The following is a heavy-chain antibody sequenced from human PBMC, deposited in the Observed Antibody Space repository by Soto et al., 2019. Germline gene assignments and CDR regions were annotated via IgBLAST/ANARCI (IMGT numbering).Heavy chain of an antibody. V-gene: IGHV1-3*01. D-gene: IGHD1-26*01. CDR1: GNTVPNYA. CDR3: ARDDSGFSGSHYIDYFNY. CDR2: INGGNGNT. J-gene: IGHJ4*02. Sequence: ASVKVSCKASGNTVPNYAIHWVRQAPGQRLEWMGWINGGNGNTYYSEHFQGRVTFTGDTSAGTVYMQLSSLTSEDTAVYYCARDDSGFSGSHYIDYFNYWGKGALVTVSS.